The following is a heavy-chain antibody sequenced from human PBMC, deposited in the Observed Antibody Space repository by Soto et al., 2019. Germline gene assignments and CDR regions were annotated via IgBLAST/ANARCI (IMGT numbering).Heavy chain of an antibody. CDR1: GYSFSDYW. J-gene: IGHJ4*02. D-gene: IGHD3-22*01. CDR2: IYPGDSDT. Sequence: GESLKISCKASGYSFSDYWIGWVRQMPGRGLEWMGIIYPGDSDTRYSASFQGQVTISADKSISTTFLQWSSLKASDTAMYYCATASPYYYDSSAPSFDYWGQGTLVTVSS. CDR3: ATASPYYYDSSAPSFDY. V-gene: IGHV5-51*01.